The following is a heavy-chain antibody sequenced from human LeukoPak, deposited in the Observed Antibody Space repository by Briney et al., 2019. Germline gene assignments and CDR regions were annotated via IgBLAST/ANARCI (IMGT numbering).Heavy chain of an antibody. V-gene: IGHV3-23*01. CDR2: VSDSGGNT. CDR3: AKVLRWSSFDY. D-gene: IGHD4-23*01. Sequence: GGSLRLSCAASGFTFSSYAMSWVRQAPGKGLEWVSAVSDSGGNTYSADSVKGRFTISGDNSKNTLFLQMNSLRAEDTAVYYCAKVLRWSSFDYWGQGTLVTVSS. J-gene: IGHJ4*02. CDR1: GFTFSSYA.